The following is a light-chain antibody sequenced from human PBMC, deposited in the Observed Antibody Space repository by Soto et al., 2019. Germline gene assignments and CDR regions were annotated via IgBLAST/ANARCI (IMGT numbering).Light chain of an antibody. CDR2: DVS. J-gene: IGLJ2*01. Sequence: QSALTQPASVSGSPGQSITISCTGTSSDVGGYNYVSWYQQHPGEAPKLMIYDVSNRPSGVSNRFSGSKSGNTASLTISGLQAEDEADYYCSSYTSSSLVVFGGGTKLTVL. CDR3: SSYTSSSLVV. V-gene: IGLV2-14*01. CDR1: SSDVGGYNY.